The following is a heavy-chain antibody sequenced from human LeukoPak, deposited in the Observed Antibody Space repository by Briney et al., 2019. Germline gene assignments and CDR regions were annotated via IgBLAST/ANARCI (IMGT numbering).Heavy chain of an antibody. J-gene: IGHJ6*02. V-gene: IGHV4-34*01. Sequence: SETLSLTCAVYGGSFSGYYWSWIRQPPGKGLEWIGEINHSGSTNYNPSLKSRVTISVDTSKNQFSLKLSSVTAADTAVYHCASLGITIFGVVMEPAYYYYYGMDVWGQGTTVTVSS. D-gene: IGHD3-3*01. CDR1: GGSFSGYY. CDR2: INHSGST. CDR3: ASLGITIFGVVMEPAYYYYYGMDV.